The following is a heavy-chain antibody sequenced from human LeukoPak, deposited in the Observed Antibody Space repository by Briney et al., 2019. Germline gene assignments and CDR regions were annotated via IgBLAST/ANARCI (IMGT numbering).Heavy chain of an antibody. J-gene: IGHJ5*02. CDR3: ARRYCGSPSCVNWFDP. CDR1: GFTFSSYG. CDR2: ISYDGSKK. Sequence: PGGSLRLSCAASGFTFSSYGMHWVRQAPGKGLEWVAVISYDGSKKYYADSVKGRFTISRDSSKNMLYLQMNSLRVEDTAVYYCARRYCGSPSCVNWFDPWGQGALVTVSS. V-gene: IGHV3-30*03. D-gene: IGHD2-2*01.